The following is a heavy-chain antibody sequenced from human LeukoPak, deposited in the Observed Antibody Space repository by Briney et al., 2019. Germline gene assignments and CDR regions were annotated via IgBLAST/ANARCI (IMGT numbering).Heavy chain of an antibody. Sequence: GGSLRLSCAASTFPFNTYAMHWFRQAPGKGLEWVAVISYDGSNKYYADSVKGRFTISRDNSKNTLYLQMNSLRAEDTAVYYCAKDWETLDYWGQGTLVTVSS. CDR2: ISYDGSNK. CDR3: AKDWETLDY. J-gene: IGHJ4*02. CDR1: TFPFNTYA. V-gene: IGHV3-30*04. D-gene: IGHD1-26*01.